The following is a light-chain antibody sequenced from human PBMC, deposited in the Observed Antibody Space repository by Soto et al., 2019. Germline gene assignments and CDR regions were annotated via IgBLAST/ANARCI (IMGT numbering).Light chain of an antibody. CDR1: QRISTW. V-gene: IGKV1-5*01. J-gene: IGKJ1*01. Sequence: DIQMTQSPSTLSAFVGDRVTITCRASQRISTWLAWYKQKPGKAPSLLIYDGSILKSGVPTTFSGNGSGTDFAPTVSSPPPDYFAIYSCLKYLIYPWSFGQGTKVNIK. CDR3: LKYLIYPWS. CDR2: DGS.